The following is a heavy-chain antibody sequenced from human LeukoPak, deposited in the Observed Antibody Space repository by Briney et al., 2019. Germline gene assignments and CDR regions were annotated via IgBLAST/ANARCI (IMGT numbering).Heavy chain of an antibody. CDR2: INPSGGST. D-gene: IGHD3-9*01. J-gene: IGHJ4*02. Sequence: GASVNVSCKASGYTFTSYYMHWVRQAPGQGLEWMGIINPSGGSTSYAQKFQGRVTTTRDTSTSTVYMELSSLRSEDTAVYYCARGPQLRYFDWLLADYWGQGTLVTVSS. CDR1: GYTFTSYY. V-gene: IGHV1-46*01. CDR3: ARGPQLRYFDWLLADY.